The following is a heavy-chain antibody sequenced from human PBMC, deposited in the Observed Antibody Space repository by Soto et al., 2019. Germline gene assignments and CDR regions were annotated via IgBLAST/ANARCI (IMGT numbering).Heavy chain of an antibody. CDR1: GGSISSYY. CDR3: ARSRRHYYYGMDV. V-gene: IGHV4-34*01. Sequence: PSETLSLTCTVSGGSISSYYWSWIRQPPGKGLEWIGEINHSGSTNYNPSLKSRVTISVDTSKNQFSLKLSSVTAADTAVYYCARSRRHYYYGMDVWGQGTTVTVSS. CDR2: INHSGST. J-gene: IGHJ6*02.